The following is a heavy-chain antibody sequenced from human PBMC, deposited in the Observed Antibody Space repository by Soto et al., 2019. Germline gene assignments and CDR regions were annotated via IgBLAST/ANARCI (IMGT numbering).Heavy chain of an antibody. CDR1: GGSISSYY. CDR3: ARNRAVAFDYYYYMDV. CDR2: IYYSGST. V-gene: IGHV4-59*01. Sequence: KPSETLSLTCTVSGGSISSYYWSWIRQPPGKGLEWIGYIYYSGSTNYNPSLKSRVTISVDTSKNQFSLKLSSVTAADTAVYYCARNRAVAFDYYYYMDVWGKGTTVTVSS. D-gene: IGHD6-19*01. J-gene: IGHJ6*03.